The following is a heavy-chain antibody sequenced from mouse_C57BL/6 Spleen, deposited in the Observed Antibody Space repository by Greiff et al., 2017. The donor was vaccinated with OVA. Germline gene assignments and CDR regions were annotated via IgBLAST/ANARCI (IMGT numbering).Heavy chain of an antibody. CDR2: IYPRSGNT. CDR3: ARSPIYYDYDAY. Sequence: QVQLQQSGAELARPGASVKLSCKASGYTFTSYGISWVKQRTGQGLEWIGEIYPRSGNTYYNEKFKGKATLTADKSSSTAYMELRSLTSDDSAVYFCARSPIYYDYDAYWGQGTLVTVSA. D-gene: IGHD2-4*01. J-gene: IGHJ3*01. CDR1: GYTFTSYG. V-gene: IGHV1-81*01.